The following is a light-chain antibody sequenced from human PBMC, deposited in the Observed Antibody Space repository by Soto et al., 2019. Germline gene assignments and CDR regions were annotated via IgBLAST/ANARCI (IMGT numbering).Light chain of an antibody. Sequence: AIRMTQSPSSLSASTGDRVTITCRASQGISSYLAWYQQKPGKAPKLLIYAASTLQSGVPSRFSGSGSGTDFTLTISCLQXXXXXXYYCQQYYSYPGFTFGXGXXVDI. CDR1: QGISSY. V-gene: IGKV1-8*01. J-gene: IGKJ3*01. CDR3: QQYYSYPGFT. CDR2: AAS.